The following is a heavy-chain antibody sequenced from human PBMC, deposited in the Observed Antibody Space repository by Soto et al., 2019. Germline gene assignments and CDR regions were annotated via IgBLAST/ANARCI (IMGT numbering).Heavy chain of an antibody. CDR1: GFTFDDYA. CDR3: AKDKPTFDWLFRGYMDV. Sequence: EVQLVESGGGLVQPGRSLRLSCAASGFTFDDYAMHWVRQAPGKGLEWVSGISWNSGSIGYADSVKGRFTISRDNAKNSLYLHMNSLRSEDTALYYCAKDKPTFDWLFRGYMDVWGKGTTVTVSS. D-gene: IGHD3-9*01. V-gene: IGHV3-9*01. CDR2: ISWNSGSI. J-gene: IGHJ6*03.